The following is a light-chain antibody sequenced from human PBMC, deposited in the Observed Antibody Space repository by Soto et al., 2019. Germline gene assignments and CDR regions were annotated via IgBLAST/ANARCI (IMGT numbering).Light chain of an antibody. Sequence: QSALTQPASVSGSPVQSNTISCTGTISDVGDYNYVSWYQQHPGKAPKLMIYDVSNRPSGVSNRFSGSKSGNTASLTISGVQAEDEADYYCSSYTSSSTLGVFGGGTKVTVL. CDR1: ISDVGDYNY. CDR2: DVS. V-gene: IGLV2-14*01. J-gene: IGLJ2*01. CDR3: SSYTSSSTLGV.